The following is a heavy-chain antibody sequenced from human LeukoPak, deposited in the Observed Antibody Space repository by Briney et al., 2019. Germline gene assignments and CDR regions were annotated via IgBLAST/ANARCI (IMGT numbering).Heavy chain of an antibody. CDR3: ARDIVVVPVYYGMDV. CDR1: GFTFSSYS. D-gene: IGHD2-21*02. CDR2: ISSSSSYI. J-gene: IGHJ6*02. Sequence: GGSLRLSCAASGFTFSSYSMNWVRQAPGKGLEWVSSISSSSSYIYYADSVKGRFTISRDNAKNSLYLQMNSLRAEDTAVYYCARDIVVVPVYYGMDVWGQGTTVTVSS. V-gene: IGHV3-21*01.